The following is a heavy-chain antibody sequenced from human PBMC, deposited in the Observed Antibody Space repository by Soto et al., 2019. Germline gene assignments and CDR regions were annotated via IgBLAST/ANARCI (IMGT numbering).Heavy chain of an antibody. J-gene: IGHJ4*02. CDR1: GGSFSGYY. Sequence: QVQLQQWGAGLLKPSETLSLTCAVYGGSFSGYYWSWIRQPPGKGLEWIGEINHSGSTNYNPSLKSRVTISVDTSKNQFSLTLSSVTAADTAVYYCARACGGGCNFDYWGQGTLVTVSS. V-gene: IGHV4-34*01. D-gene: IGHD2-21*02. CDR2: INHSGST. CDR3: ARACGGGCNFDY.